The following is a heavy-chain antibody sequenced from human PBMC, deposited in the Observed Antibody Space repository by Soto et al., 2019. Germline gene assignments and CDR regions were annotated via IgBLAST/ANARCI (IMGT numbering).Heavy chain of an antibody. D-gene: IGHD3-22*01. CDR3: ARDLNYYDSSGYTIFDY. CDR2: ISSSSSYI. CDR1: GFTFSSYS. Sequence: GGSLRLSCAASGFTFSSYSMNWVRQAPGKGLEWVSSISSSSSYIYYADSVKGRFTISRDNAKNSPYLQMNSLRAEDTAVYYCARDLNYYDSSGYTIFDYWGQGTLVTVSS. J-gene: IGHJ4*02. V-gene: IGHV3-21*01.